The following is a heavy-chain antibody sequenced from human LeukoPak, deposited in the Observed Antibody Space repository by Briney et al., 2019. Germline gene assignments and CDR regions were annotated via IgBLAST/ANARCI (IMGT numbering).Heavy chain of an antibody. Sequence: GGSLRLSCAASGFTVSSNYMSWVRQAPGKGLEWVSVIYSGGSTYYADSVKGRFTISRDNSKNTLYLQINNLRAEDTAVYYCARVLLPSFDITYYFDYWGQGTLVTVSS. D-gene: IGHD3-10*01. CDR1: GFTVSSNY. J-gene: IGHJ4*02. CDR3: ARVLLPSFDITYYFDY. CDR2: IYSGGST. V-gene: IGHV3-53*01.